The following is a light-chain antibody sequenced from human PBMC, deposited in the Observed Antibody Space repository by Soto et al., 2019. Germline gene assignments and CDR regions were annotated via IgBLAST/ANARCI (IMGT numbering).Light chain of an antibody. CDR3: QKYNSDPLT. Sequence: SQWVPFPCFLSAPVGDRVTRSWRASQRISGYLAWYQQKPGKVPKLLIYTASTLQSGVPSRFSGSGSGTEFTLTISSLQPEDVATYYCQKYNSDPLTFGGGTKVDIK. CDR2: TAS. J-gene: IGKJ4*01. CDR1: QRISGY. V-gene: IGKV1-27*01.